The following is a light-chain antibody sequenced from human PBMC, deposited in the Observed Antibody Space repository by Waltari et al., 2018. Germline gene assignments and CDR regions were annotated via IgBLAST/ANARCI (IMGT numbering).Light chain of an antibody. CDR3: GTWDSSLSGAV. V-gene: IGLV1-51*01. CDR1: DSNIANNH. CDR2: DTS. J-gene: IGLJ2*01. Sequence: QSVLTQPPSVSAASGQNVTISCSGSDSNIANNHVSWYKVLPGAAPKLLVSDTSGRPACLPDRFAASKSGTSVTLSITGLQSGDEADYYCGTWDSSLSGAVFGGGTRLTVL.